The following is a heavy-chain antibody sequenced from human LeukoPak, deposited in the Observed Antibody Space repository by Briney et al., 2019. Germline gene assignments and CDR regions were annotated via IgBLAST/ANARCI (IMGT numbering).Heavy chain of an antibody. J-gene: IGHJ5*02. CDR2: IYTSGST. D-gene: IGHD3-22*01. V-gene: IGHV4-61*02. CDR1: GGSISSGSYY. CDR3: ARESHYYDSSGYYFNWFDP. Sequence: SETLSLTCTVSGGSISSGSYYWSWIRQPAGKGLEWIGRIYTSGSTNYNPSLKSRVTISVDTSKNQFSLKLSSVTAADTAVYYCARESHYYDSSGYYFNWFDPWGQGTLVTVPS.